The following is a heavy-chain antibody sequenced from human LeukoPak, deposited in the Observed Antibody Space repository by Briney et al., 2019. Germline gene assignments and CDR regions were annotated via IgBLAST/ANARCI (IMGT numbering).Heavy chain of an antibody. J-gene: IGHJ4*02. CDR1: GFTFSSYA. D-gene: IGHD1-26*01. CDR3: AKDRGTYYFYFDY. CDR2: ISYDGSNK. Sequence: GGSLRLSCAASGFTFSSYAMHWVRQAPGKGLEWVAVISYDGSNKYYADSVKGRFTISRDNSKNTLYLQMHSLRAEDTAVYYCAKDRGTYYFYFDYWGQGTLVTVSS. V-gene: IGHV3-30-3*01.